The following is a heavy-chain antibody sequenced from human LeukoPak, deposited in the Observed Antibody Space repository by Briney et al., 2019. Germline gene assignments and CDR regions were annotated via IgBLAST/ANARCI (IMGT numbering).Heavy chain of an antibody. D-gene: IGHD3-10*01. J-gene: IGHJ4*02. CDR2: INPNSGGT. CDR3: ARDVTMVRGVVGAYFDY. CDR1: GYTFTGYY. Sequence: ASVKVSCKASGYTFTGYYMHWVRQAPGQGLEWMGWINPNSGGTNYAQKFQGGVTMTRDTSISTAYMELSRLRSDDTAVYYCARDVTMVRGVVGAYFDYWGQGTLVTVSS. V-gene: IGHV1-2*02.